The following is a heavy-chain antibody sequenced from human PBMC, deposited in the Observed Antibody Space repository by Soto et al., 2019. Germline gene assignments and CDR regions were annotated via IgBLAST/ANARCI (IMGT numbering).Heavy chain of an antibody. CDR1: GFTFSSYA. J-gene: IGHJ6*02. Sequence: VGSLRLSCAASGFTFSSYAMSWVRQAPGKGLEWVSAISGSGGSTYYADSVKGRFTISRDNSKNTLYLQMNSLRAEDTAVYYCAKDLSTSRTGTTSPNYYYYGMDVWGQGTTVTVSS. D-gene: IGHD1-7*01. V-gene: IGHV3-23*01. CDR2: ISGSGGST. CDR3: AKDLSTSRTGTTSPNYYYYGMDV.